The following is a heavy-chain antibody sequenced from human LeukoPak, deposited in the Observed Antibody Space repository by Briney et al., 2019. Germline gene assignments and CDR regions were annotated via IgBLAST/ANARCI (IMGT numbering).Heavy chain of an antibody. CDR1: GSASSNYA. Sequence: AGGSLRLSCAASGSASSNYAMSWVRQAPGKGLEWVSEINGSGDSTYYADSVKGRFTISRDNSKDTLYLQMNSLRAEDTAVYFCAKDTGYARGEGEFDYWGRGTLVIVSS. D-gene: IGHD3-16*01. J-gene: IGHJ4*02. CDR2: INGSGDST. V-gene: IGHV3-23*01. CDR3: AKDTGYARGEGEFDY.